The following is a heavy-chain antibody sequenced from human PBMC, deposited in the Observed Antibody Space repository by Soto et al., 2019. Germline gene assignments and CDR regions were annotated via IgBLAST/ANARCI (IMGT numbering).Heavy chain of an antibody. J-gene: IGHJ4*02. CDR3: ARGVTPIDY. V-gene: IGHV1-18*01. D-gene: IGHD2-21*02. CDR2: ISAYNGNT. CDR1: GYTFTNFG. Sequence: QVQLVQYGAEVKKPGASVKVSCKASGYTFTNFGIRWVRQAPGQGLEWMGWISAYNGNTNYAQKFQGRVTMTTDTSTSTAYMEVRRLRFDDTAVYYCARGVTPIDYWGQGTLVTVSS.